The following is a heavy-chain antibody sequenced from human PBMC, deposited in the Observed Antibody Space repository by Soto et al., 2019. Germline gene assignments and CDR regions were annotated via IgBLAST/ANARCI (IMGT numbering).Heavy chain of an antibody. V-gene: IGHV1-2*02. Sequence: GASVKVSCKASGYTFTGYYMHWVRQAPGQGREWMGWINPNSGGTNYAQKFQGRVTMTWDTTISTAYMELSRLRSDDTAVYYCAIPPFDFWSGYYEAGSYYYGMDVWGQGTTVTVSS. CDR3: AIPPFDFWSGYYEAGSYYYGMDV. CDR2: INPNSGGT. J-gene: IGHJ6*02. D-gene: IGHD3-3*01. CDR1: GYTFTGYY.